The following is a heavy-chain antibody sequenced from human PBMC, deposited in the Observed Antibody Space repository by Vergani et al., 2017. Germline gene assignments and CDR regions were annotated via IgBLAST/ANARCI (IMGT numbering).Heavy chain of an antibody. CDR3: ARGDVVVVAAKPDAFDI. CDR2: IIPIFGTA. Sequence: QVQLVQSGAEVKKPGSSVKVSCTASGGTFSSYAISWVRQAPGQGLEWMGGIIPIFGTANYAQKFQGRVTITADESTSTAYMELSSLRSEDTAVYYCARGDVVVVAAKPDAFDIWGQGTMVTVSS. J-gene: IGHJ3*02. CDR1: GGTFSSYA. V-gene: IGHV1-69*01. D-gene: IGHD2-15*01.